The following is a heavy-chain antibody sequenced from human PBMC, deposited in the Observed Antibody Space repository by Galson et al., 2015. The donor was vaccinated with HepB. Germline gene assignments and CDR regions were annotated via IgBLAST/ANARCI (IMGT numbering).Heavy chain of an antibody. CDR3: AKGTLRLGELSLFSQDWFDP. D-gene: IGHD3-16*02. V-gene: IGHV3-23*01. J-gene: IGHJ5*02. CDR1: GFTFSSYA. Sequence: SLRLSYAASGFTFSSYAMSWVRQAPGKGLEWVSAISGSGGSTYYADSVKGRFTISRDNSKNTLYLQMNSLRAEDTAVYYCAKGTLRLGELSLFSQDWFDPWGQGTLVTVSS. CDR2: ISGSGGST.